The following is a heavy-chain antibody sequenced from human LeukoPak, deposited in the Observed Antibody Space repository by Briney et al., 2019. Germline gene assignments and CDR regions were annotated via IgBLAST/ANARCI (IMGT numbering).Heavy chain of an antibody. Sequence: KPSETLSLTCAVYGGSFSGYYWSWIRQPPGKGLEWIGEINHSGSTNYNTSLKSRVTISVDTSKNQFSLKLSSVTAADTAVYYCARSKDILTGYCFDYWGQGTLVTVSS. J-gene: IGHJ4*02. CDR3: ARSKDILTGYCFDY. CDR1: GGSFSGYY. V-gene: IGHV4-34*01. D-gene: IGHD3-9*01. CDR2: INHSGST.